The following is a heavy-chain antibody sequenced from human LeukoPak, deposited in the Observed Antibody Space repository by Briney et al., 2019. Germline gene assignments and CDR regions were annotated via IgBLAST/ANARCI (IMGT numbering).Heavy chain of an antibody. CDR2: IK. J-gene: IGHJ4*02. D-gene: IGHD1-14*01. Sequence: GGSLRLSCAASGFTFTESGMHWVRQAPGKGLEWVAFIKNYADSVQGRFTISRDTAKSTLYLQMNSLRVEDTAVYYCAKDNPSLDFWGQGTLVTVSS. V-gene: IGHV3-30*02. CDR3: AKDNPSLDF. CDR1: GFTFTESG.